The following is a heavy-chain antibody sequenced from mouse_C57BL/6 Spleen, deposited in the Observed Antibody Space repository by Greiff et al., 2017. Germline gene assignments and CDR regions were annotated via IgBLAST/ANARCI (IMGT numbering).Heavy chain of an antibody. CDR1: GYAFSSYW. D-gene: IGHD3-3*01. V-gene: IGHV1-80*01. J-gene: IGHJ1*03. CDR3: ASDVGRYFDV. Sequence: QVQLQQSGAELVKPGASVKISCKASGYAFSSYWMNWVKQRPGKGLEWIGQISPGDGDTNSNGKFKGKATLTAAKSSSTANMQISNLTSDDSAVYFCASDVGRYFDVWGTGTTVTVSS. CDR2: ISPGDGDT.